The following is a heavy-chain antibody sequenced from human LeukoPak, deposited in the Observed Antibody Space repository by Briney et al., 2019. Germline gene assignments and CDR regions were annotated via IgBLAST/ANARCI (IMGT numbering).Heavy chain of an antibody. D-gene: IGHD5-12*01. CDR1: GYTFTSYD. Sequence: ASVKVSCKASGYTFTSYDINWVRQAPGQGLEWMGRINPNTGVTDYAQKFQGRVTVTRDTSIGTVSMDLRLRSDDTAVYYCARGSRGGGYEAFDFWGQGTQVTVSS. CDR2: INPNTGVT. CDR3: ARGSRGGGYEAFDF. J-gene: IGHJ4*02. V-gene: IGHV1-2*06.